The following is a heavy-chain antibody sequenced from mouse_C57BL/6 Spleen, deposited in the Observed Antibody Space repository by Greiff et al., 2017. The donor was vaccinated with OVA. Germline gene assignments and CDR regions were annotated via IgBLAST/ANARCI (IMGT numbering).Heavy chain of an antibody. J-gene: IGHJ4*01. CDR2: ISSGGSYT. V-gene: IGHV5-6*01. Sequence: EVQLMESGGDLVKPGGSLKLSCAASGFTFSSYGMSWVRQTPDKRLEWVATISSGGSYTYYPDSLKGRFTFSRDNANNTLYLQMSSLKSEDTAIDYCASGGLDYAMDYWGQGTSVTVSS. CDR1: GFTFSSYG. CDR3: ASGGLDYAMDY. D-gene: IGHD2-2*01.